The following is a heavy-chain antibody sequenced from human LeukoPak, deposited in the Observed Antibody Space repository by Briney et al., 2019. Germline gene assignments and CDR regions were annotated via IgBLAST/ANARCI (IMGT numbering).Heavy chain of an antibody. CDR1: SGSISNYY. CDR3: ARMIRDSSSWKDY. Sequence: PSETLSLTCTVSSGSISNYYWNWIRQPPGKGLEWIGYIYYSGSTNYNPSLKSRVTISVDTSKNQFSLKLSSVTAADTAVYYCARMIRDSSSWKDYWGQGTLVTVSS. V-gene: IGHV4-59*08. J-gene: IGHJ4*02. D-gene: IGHD6-13*01. CDR2: IYYSGST.